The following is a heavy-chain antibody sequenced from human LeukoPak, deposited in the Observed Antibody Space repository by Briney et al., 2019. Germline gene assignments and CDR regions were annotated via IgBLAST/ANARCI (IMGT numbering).Heavy chain of an antibody. CDR2: IYYSGST. CDR3: ARGGDGDPSDY. D-gene: IGHD4-17*01. Sequence: SETLSLTCTVSGYSISSGYYWGWIRQPPGKGLEWIGSIYYSGSTYYNPSLKSRVTISVDTSKNQFSLKLSSVTAADTAVYYCARGGDGDPSDYWGQGTLVTVSS. V-gene: IGHV4-38-2*02. CDR1: GYSISSGYY. J-gene: IGHJ4*02.